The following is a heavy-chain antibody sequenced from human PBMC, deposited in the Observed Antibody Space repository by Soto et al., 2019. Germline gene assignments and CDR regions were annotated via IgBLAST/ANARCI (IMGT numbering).Heavy chain of an antibody. J-gene: IGHJ4*02. D-gene: IGHD4-17*01. Sequence: SETLSLTCTVSGGSISSYYWSWIRQPPGKGLEWIGYIYYSGSTNYNPSLKSRVTISVDTSKSQFSLKLSSVTAADTAVYYCARGIRDYGDYTYYFDYWGQGTLVTVSS. V-gene: IGHV4-59*01. CDR3: ARGIRDYGDYTYYFDY. CDR2: IYYSGST. CDR1: GGSISSYY.